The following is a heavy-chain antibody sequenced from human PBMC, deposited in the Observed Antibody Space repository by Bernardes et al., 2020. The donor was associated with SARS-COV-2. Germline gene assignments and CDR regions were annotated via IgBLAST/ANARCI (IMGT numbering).Heavy chain of an antibody. CDR3: ARGGHSSSWYRLGWRFDP. CDR2: INHSGST. J-gene: IGHJ5*02. V-gene: IGHV4-34*01. Sequence: SETLSLTCAVYGGSFSGYYWSWIRQPPGKGLEWIGEINHSGSTNYNPSLKSRVTISVDTSKNQFSLKLSSVTAADTAVYYCARGGHSSSWYRLGWRFDPWGQGTLVTVSS. CDR1: GGSFSGYY. D-gene: IGHD6-13*01.